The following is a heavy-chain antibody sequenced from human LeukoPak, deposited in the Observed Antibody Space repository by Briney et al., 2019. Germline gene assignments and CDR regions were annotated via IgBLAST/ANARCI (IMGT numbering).Heavy chain of an antibody. D-gene: IGHD1-26*01. Sequence: GGSLRLSCAASGFTFSSYSMNWVRQATGKGLEWVSAIGTAGDTYYPGSVKGRFTITRENAKNSLYLQMNSLRAGDTAVYYCARGGTLQVGATGAFDIWGQGTMVTVSS. CDR3: ARGGTLQVGATGAFDI. V-gene: IGHV3-13*01. J-gene: IGHJ3*02. CDR1: GFTFSSYS. CDR2: IGTAGDT.